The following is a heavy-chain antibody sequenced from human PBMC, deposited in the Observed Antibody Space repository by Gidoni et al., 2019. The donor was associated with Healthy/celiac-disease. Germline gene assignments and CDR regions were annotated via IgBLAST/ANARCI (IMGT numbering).Heavy chain of an antibody. CDR1: GGSISSYY. Sequence: QVQLQESPPGLAKPSETLSLTCTVSGGSISSYYWSWIRQPPGKGLEWIGYIYYSGSTNYTPSLKSRVTISVDTSKNQFSLKLSSVTAADTAVYYCAMSIAAAGPNWFDPWGQGTLVTVSS. CDR3: AMSIAAAGPNWFDP. D-gene: IGHD6-13*01. V-gene: IGHV4-59*01. J-gene: IGHJ5*02. CDR2: IYYSGST.